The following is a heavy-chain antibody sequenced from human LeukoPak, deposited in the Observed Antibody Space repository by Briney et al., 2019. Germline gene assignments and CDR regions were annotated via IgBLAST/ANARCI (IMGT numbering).Heavy chain of an antibody. V-gene: IGHV3-74*01. CDR2: INERATII. D-gene: IGHD3-16*01. CDR1: GFTFSNYW. CDR3: VRDLILVWTPGDDFDH. Sequence: PGGSLRLSCAASGFTFSNYWMHWVRQAPGKGLEWVSRINERATIISYADSVKRRFTISRENARNTLYLQMNSLTAEDTAVYYCVRDLILVWTPGDDFDHWGQGTLVTVSS. J-gene: IGHJ4*02.